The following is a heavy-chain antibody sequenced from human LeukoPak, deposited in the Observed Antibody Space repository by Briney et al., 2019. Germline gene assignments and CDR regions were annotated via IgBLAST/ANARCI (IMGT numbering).Heavy chain of an antibody. V-gene: IGHV1-18*01. CDR2: ISAYNGNT. J-gene: IGHJ5*02. Sequence: ASVKVSCKASGYTFTRYGISWVRQAPGQGLEWMGWISAYNGNTNYAQKLQGRVTMTTDTSTNTAYTELRSLRSDDTAVYHCARSVVQLVAFDPWGQGTLATVSS. CDR1: GYTFTRYG. D-gene: IGHD6-6*01. CDR3: ARSVVQLVAFDP.